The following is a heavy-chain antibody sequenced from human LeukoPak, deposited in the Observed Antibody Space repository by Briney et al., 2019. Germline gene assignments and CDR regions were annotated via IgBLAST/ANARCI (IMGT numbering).Heavy chain of an antibody. V-gene: IGHV4-59*12. J-gene: IGHJ4*02. D-gene: IGHD5-24*01. Sequence: SETLSLTCTVSGGSISSYYWSWIRQPPGKGLEWIGYIYYSGSTYYNPSLKSRVTISVDTSKKQFSLELSSVTAADTAVYYCARVEAATTNPRFDYWGQGTLVTVSS. CDR2: IYYSGST. CDR3: ARVEAATTNPRFDY. CDR1: GGSISSYY.